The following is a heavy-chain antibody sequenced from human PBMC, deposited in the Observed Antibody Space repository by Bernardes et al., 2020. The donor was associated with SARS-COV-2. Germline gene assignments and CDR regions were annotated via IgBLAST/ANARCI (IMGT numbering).Heavy chain of an antibody. CDR1: GGSISSFGDY. Sequence: SEALSLTCTVSGGSISSFGDYWSWLLQHPGKGLEWIGYIYYSGITYYNPSLKSRVTISVDTSKNQFSLKLSSVTAADTAVYYCARAPSLTIFGVVIIRGGFDYWGQGTLVTVSS. CDR3: ARAPSLTIFGVVIIRGGFDY. V-gene: IGHV4-31*03. CDR2: IYYSGIT. D-gene: IGHD3-3*01. J-gene: IGHJ4*02.